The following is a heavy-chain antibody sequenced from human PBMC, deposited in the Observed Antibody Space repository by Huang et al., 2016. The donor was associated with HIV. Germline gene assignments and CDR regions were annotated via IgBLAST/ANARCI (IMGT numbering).Heavy chain of an antibody. Sequence: QVQLVQSGAEVKKPGASVKVSCKASGYTFSNYGSNWVRQAPGQGLEWMGCMHPSSGNTGCSRKFQGRVTMTRSTSISTAYMELSRLRFEDTAVYYCATLPPVNYGRSGGRVRDYWGQGSLVTVSS. CDR2: MHPSSGNT. CDR3: ATLPPVNYGRSGGRVRDY. J-gene: IGHJ4*02. CDR1: GYTFSNYG. V-gene: IGHV1-8*01. D-gene: IGHD2-15*01.